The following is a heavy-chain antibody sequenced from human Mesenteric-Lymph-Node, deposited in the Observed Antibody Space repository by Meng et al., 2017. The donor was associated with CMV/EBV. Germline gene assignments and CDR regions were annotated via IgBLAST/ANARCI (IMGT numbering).Heavy chain of an antibody. J-gene: IGHJ4*02. V-gene: IGHV1-2*02. CDR2: INPNSGGT. CDR3: ARDLTKWELDY. D-gene: IGHD1-26*01. Sequence: ASVKVSCKTSGFTFTGYYIHWVRQAPGQGLEWTGWINPNSGGTDYAQKFQGRVTMTRDTSIRTYYMELSRLRSDDTAVYYCARDLTKWELDYWGQGTLVTVSS. CDR1: GFTFTGYY.